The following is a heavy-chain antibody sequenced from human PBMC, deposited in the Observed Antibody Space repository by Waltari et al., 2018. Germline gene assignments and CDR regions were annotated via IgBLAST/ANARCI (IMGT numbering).Heavy chain of an antibody. D-gene: IGHD2-2*01. V-gene: IGHV1-69*05. CDR3: ASHGSSTRRPPRWYFDY. Sequence: QVQLVQSGAEVKKPGSSVRVSCKASGGTFSSYAISWVRQAPGQGLEWMGGIIPIFGTANYAQKFQGRVTITTDESTSTAYMELSSLRSEDTAVYYCASHGSSTRRPPRWYFDYWGQGTLVTVSS. J-gene: IGHJ4*02. CDR2: IIPIFGTA. CDR1: GGTFSSYA.